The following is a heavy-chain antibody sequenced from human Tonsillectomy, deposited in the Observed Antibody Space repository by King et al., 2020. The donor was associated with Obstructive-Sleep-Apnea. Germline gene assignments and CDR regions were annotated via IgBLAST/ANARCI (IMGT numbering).Heavy chain of an antibody. D-gene: IGHD6-19*01. Sequence: QLQESGPGLVKPSETLSLTCSVSGGAIADNHYYWGWIRQSPGKGLEWIGSIYYTGRANHNPSLKSRVATSVDRPKNEFSLKLTSVTAADSAVYYCARVKETVAGGGFDVWGQGTTVIVSS. CDR1: GGAIADNHYY. CDR3: ARVKETVAGGGFDV. J-gene: IGHJ6*02. V-gene: IGHV4-39*07. CDR2: IYYTGRA.